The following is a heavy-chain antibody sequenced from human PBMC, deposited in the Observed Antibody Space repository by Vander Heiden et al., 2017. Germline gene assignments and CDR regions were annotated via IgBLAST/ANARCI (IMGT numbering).Heavy chain of an antibody. CDR2: IYYSGST. D-gene: IGHD1-7*01. CDR3: ARGRYNWNYGAYDY. CDR1: GGYISSYY. J-gene: IGHJ4*02. Sequence: QVQLQESGPGLVKPSETLSLTCTGSGGYISSYYWSWIRQPPGKGLEWIGYIYYSGSTNYNPSLKSRVTISVDTSKNQFSLKLSSVTAADTAVYYCARGRYNWNYGAYDYWGQGTLVTVSS. V-gene: IGHV4-59*01.